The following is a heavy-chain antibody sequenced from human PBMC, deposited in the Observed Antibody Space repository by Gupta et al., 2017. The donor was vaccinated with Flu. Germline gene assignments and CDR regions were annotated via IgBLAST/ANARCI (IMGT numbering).Heavy chain of an antibody. D-gene: IGHD2/OR15-2a*01. J-gene: IGHJ6*02. CDR1: AFTFSRFY. Sequence: EVHLVDSGGGLVQPGGCLRPSCVASAFTFSRFYMNWVRQAPGRGLEWVSSISSGSSYIYYADSVRGRCTISRDNAKNSLYLEMKTLRADDTAVYFCARKGIGYSSMAYYFNGMDVWGQGTTVTVSS. CDR3: ARKGIGYSSMAYYFNGMDV. V-gene: IGHV3-21*01. CDR2: ISSGSSYI.